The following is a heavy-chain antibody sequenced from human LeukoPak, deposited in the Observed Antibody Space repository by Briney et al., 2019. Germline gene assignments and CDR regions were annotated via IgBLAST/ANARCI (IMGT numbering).Heavy chain of an antibody. V-gene: IGHV4-38-2*01. CDR2: IYHSGST. D-gene: IGHD2-2*01. Sequence: PSETLSLTCAVSGYPISSGYYWGWIRQPPGKGLEWIGSIYHSGSTYYNPSLKSRVTISVDTSKNQFSLKLSSVTAADTAVYYCARGEVPAAINYFDYWGQGTLVTVSS. J-gene: IGHJ4*02. CDR3: ARGEVPAAINYFDY. CDR1: GYPISSGYY.